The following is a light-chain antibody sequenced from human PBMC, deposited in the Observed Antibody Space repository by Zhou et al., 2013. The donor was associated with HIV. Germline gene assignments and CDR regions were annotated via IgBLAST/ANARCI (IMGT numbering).Light chain of an antibody. J-gene: IGKJ4*01. CDR3: QQTYSPHVT. V-gene: IGKV1-39*01. CDR2: HAS. Sequence: DIQMTQSPSSLSASVGDRVSITCRASLSIRQSLNWYQHKTGKSPKLLVYHASTLSNGVPPRFSGSGSGADFSLTIDSLQPEDFATYYCQQTYSPHVTFGGGT. CDR1: LSIRQS.